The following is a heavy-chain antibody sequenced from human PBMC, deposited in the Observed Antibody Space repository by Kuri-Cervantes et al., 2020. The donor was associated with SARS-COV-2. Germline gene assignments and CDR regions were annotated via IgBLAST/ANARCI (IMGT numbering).Heavy chain of an antibody. D-gene: IGHD6-19*01. J-gene: IGHJ4*02. Sequence: SVKVSCKASGDTFSSYAITWVRQAPGQGLEWMGRIIPIFGTANYAQKFQGRVTIIADKSTSTAYMKLSSLRSEDTAVYYCARGRLWPRLFGSGWYVLDYWGQGTLVTVSS. V-gene: IGHV1-69*06. CDR3: ARGRLWPRLFGSGWYVLDY. CDR1: GDTFSSYA. CDR2: IIPIFGTA.